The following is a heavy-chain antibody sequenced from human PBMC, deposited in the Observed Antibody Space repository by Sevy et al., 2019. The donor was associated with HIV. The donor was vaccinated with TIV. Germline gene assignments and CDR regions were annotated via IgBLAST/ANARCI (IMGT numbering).Heavy chain of an antibody. D-gene: IGHD2-15*01. CDR1: GFTFSAYW. Sequence: GGYLRLSCTASGFTFSAYWMTWVRQAPGKGLEWVASIRDDGSDKKDVDSVRGRLTISRDNAKNSLYLQMNSLRAEDTALYYCARLSCGGGSCYSAFDYWGQGTLVTVSS. V-gene: IGHV3-7*01. J-gene: IGHJ4*02. CDR3: ARLSCGGGSCYSAFDY. CDR2: IRDDGSDK.